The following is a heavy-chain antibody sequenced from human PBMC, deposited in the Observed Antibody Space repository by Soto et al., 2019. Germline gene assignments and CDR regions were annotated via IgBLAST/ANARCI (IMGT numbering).Heavy chain of an antibody. CDR2: INPKFGDT. Sequence: QVQLVQSGAEVKEPGDSVRVSCEASGYTFTAYHIHWVRQAPGQGLEWMGWINPKFGDTTYAQDFQGRVSMTRDISISTVYMQLSRLPSDDTALYYCARNTDYSYGRDSCNEPGLWGHGTTVTVFS. CDR3: ARNTDYSYGRDSCNEPGL. D-gene: IGHD1-20*01. CDR1: GYTFTAYH. J-gene: IGHJ6*02. V-gene: IGHV1-2*02.